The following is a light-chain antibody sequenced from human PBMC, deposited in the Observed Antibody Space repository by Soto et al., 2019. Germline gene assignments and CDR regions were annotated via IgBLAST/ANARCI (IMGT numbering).Light chain of an antibody. CDR3: KQSYSTLS. J-gene: IGKJ3*01. CDR2: KAS. V-gene: IGKV1-5*03. CDR1: QTVSGW. Sequence: DIQMTQSPSTLSGSVGDTVTITWRASQTVSGWLAWYQQKPGKAPKLLIYKASTLTSGVPSRFSGSGSGTDFTLTISSLQPEDFATYYCKQSYSTLSCGPGTKVDIK.